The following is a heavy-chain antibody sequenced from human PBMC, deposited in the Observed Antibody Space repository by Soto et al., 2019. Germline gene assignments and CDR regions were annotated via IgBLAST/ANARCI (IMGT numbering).Heavy chain of an antibody. V-gene: IGHV4-59*01. J-gene: IGHJ4*02. CDR3: ARLEVLELTPPVVYYFDY. Sequence: SETLSLICAVYGGSFSGYYWSWIRQPPGKGPEWIGYIYYSGSTNYNPSLKSRVTISVDTSKNQFSLKLSSVTAADTAVYYCARLEVLELTPPVVYYFDYWGQGTLVTVSS. CDR1: GGSFSGYY. D-gene: IGHD1-7*01. CDR2: IYYSGST.